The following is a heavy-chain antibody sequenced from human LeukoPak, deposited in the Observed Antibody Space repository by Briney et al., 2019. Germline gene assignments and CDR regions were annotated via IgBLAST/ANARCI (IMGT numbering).Heavy chain of an antibody. CDR2: IYYSGST. Sequence: SETLSLTCTVSGGSISSYYWSWIRQPPGKGPEWIGYIYYSGSTNYNPSLKSRVTISVDTSKNQFSLKLSSVTAADTAVYYCARGYSYGPFDYWGQGTLVTVSS. J-gene: IGHJ4*02. CDR1: GGSISSYY. V-gene: IGHV4-59*08. CDR3: ARGYSYGPFDY. D-gene: IGHD5-18*01.